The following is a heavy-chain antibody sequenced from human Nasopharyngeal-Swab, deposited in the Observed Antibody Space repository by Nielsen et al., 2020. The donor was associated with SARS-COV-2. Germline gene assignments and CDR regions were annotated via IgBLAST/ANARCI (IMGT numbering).Heavy chain of an antibody. CDR3: AKSKGGGGTFDY. Sequence: GESLKISCAASGFTFSSYWMSWVRQAPGEGLEWVANIKQDGSEKYSVDSVKGRFTISRDNAKNSLYLQMNSLRAEDTAVYYCAKSKGGGGTFDYWGLGTLVTVSS. V-gene: IGHV3-7*03. J-gene: IGHJ4*02. D-gene: IGHD3-16*01. CDR1: GFTFSSYW. CDR2: IKQDGSEK.